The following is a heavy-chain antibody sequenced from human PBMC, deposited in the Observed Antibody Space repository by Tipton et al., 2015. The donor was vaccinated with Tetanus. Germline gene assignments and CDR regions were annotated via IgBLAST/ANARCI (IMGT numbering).Heavy chain of an antibody. V-gene: IGHV4-61*08. CDR1: GGSVRSGDYS. CDR2: ISYSGST. J-gene: IGHJ4*02. Sequence: LRLSCTVSGGSVRSGDYSWNWIRQPPGKGLEWIGYISYSGSTNSNYSLKSRITISQDTSKNQFSLKLTSVTAADTAVYYCARGTGDYWGQGTLVTVSS. CDR3: ARGTGDY. D-gene: IGHD1-14*01.